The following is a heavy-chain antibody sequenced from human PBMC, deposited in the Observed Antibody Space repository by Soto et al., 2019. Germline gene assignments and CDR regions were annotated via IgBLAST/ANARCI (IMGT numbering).Heavy chain of an antibody. J-gene: IGHJ4*02. V-gene: IGHV3-9*01. CDR2: LTWNSGNI. CDR3: AKVCSSGDCYEDY. D-gene: IGHD2-2*01. Sequence: EVHLVESGGGLVQPGRSLRLSCAASTFTFDDYAIHCVRQVPGRGVEWVSGLTWNSGNIAYADSVKGRFTISRDNAKKNSLYLQMNSLRVEDTALYFCAKVCSSGDCYEDYWGQGTLVTVSS. CDR1: TFTFDDYA.